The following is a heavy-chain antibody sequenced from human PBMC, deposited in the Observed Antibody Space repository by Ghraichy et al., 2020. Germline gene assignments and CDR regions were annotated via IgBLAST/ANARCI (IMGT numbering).Heavy chain of an antibody. D-gene: IGHD1-20*01. CDR3: VRARRGDFNWLISFYFDS. CDR1: GFSLSSYW. Sequence: GGSLRLSCEASGFSLSSYWMSWVRQAPGKGLEWVADIKEDGSEKYYVHSVRGRVTISRDNAKNSMYLQMNSLGVHDTAVYYCVRARRGDFNWLISFYFDSWGQGTLVTVSS. CDR2: IKEDGSEK. V-gene: IGHV3-7*04. J-gene: IGHJ4*02.